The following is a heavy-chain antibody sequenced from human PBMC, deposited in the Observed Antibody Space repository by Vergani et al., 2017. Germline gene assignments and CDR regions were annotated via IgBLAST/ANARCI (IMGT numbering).Heavy chain of an antibody. J-gene: IGHJ4*02. CDR2: IHPAVSDT. D-gene: IGHD3-22*01. CDR1: GYSFTNYW. V-gene: IGHV5-51*01. Sequence: EVQLVQSGAEVKKPGESLKISCQISGYSFTNYWIVWVRQMPGKGLEWMGIIHPAVSDTRYSPSFQGQVTISVDKSISTAYLQRSSLRASDSAMYYCARVDGGDSSGSKYFDYWGQGTLVTVSS. CDR3: ARVDGGDSSGSKYFDY.